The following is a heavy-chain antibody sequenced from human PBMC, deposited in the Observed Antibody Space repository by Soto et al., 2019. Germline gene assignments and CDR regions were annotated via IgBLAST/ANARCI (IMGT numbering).Heavy chain of an antibody. J-gene: IGHJ6*02. V-gene: IGHV1-69*12. CDR1: GGTFSGYA. D-gene: IGHD5-18*01. Sequence: QVQLVQSGAEVKKPGSSVKVSCKASGGTFSGYAISWVRQAPGQGLEWMGGIIPIFGTANYAQKFQGRVTITADESTSTAYMELSSLRSEDTAVYYCARDRRYSYGYNYYYGMDVWGQGTTVTVSS. CDR2: IIPIFGTA. CDR3: ARDRRYSYGYNYYYGMDV.